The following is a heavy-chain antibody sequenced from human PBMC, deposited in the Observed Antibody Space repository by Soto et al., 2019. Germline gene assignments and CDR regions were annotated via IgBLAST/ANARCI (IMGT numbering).Heavy chain of an antibody. CDR3: ARLGANAYCGGDCYLDP. CDR1: GFSISSYY. Sequence: SETLSLTCTVSGFSISSYYWSWIRQPPGKGLECIGYIYYSGSTNYNPSLKSRVTISVDTSKNQFSLKLSSVTAADTAVYYCARLGANAYCGGDCYLDPWGQGTLVTVSS. D-gene: IGHD2-21*02. CDR2: IYYSGST. V-gene: IGHV4-59*01. J-gene: IGHJ5*02.